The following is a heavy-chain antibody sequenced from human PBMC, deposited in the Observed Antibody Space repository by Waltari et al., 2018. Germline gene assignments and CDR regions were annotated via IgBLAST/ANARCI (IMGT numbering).Heavy chain of an antibody. CDR2: ITTNTGNP. J-gene: IGHJ5*02. V-gene: IGHV7-4-1*02. CDR3: AREVVPAAKIVVNWFDP. Sequence: QVQLVQSGSEWKKPGASVKVSCKAYGYSFTNYAINWVRQAPGHGLGLMGWITTNTGNPTYTQGFTRRFVFSLDTSVSTAYLQINDLKAEDTAIYYCAREVVPAAKIVVNWFDPWGQGTQVTVSS. CDR1: GYSFTNYA. D-gene: IGHD2-2*01.